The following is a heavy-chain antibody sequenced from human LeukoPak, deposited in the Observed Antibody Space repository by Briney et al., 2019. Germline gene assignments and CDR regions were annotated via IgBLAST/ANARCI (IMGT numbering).Heavy chain of an antibody. CDR2: INAGNGNT. CDR3: ARGGTVWGSCYY. CDR1: GYTFTSYA. D-gene: IGHD3-16*01. J-gene: IGHJ4*02. V-gene: IGHV1-3*01. Sequence: ALVKVSCKASGYTFTSYAMHWVRQAPGQRLEWMGWINAGNGNTKYSQKFQGRVTITRDTSASTAYMELSSLRSEDTAVYYCARGGTVWGSCYYWGQGTLVTVSS.